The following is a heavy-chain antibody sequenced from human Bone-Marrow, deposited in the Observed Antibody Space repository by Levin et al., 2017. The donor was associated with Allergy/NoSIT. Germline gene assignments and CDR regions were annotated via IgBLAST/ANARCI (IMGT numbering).Heavy chain of an antibody. CDR1: GFTFANAW. J-gene: IGHJ2*01. CDR3: TSVGGDLAWIWYFDV. D-gene: IGHD2-21*02. Sequence: GGSLRLSCAASGFTFANAWMTWVRQTPGKGLEWVGRIKSKIEGGTTDFAAPVKGRFTISRDDAKDTRYLELNSLKTEDTGVYYCTSVGGDLAWIWYFDVWGRGALVTVSS. CDR2: IKSKIEGGTT. V-gene: IGHV3-15*01.